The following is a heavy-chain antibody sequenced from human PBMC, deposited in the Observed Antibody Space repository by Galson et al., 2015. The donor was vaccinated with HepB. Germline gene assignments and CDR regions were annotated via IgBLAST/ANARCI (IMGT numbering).Heavy chain of an antibody. CDR3: ARHSSGWYGGWFDP. V-gene: IGHV4-34*01. Sequence: ETLSLTCAVYGGSFSGYYWSWIRQPPGKGLEWIGEINHSGSTNYNPSLKSRVTISVDTSKNQFSLKLSSVTAADTAVYYCARHSSGWYGGWFDPWGQGTLVTVSS. J-gene: IGHJ5*02. D-gene: IGHD6-19*01. CDR2: INHSGST. CDR1: GGSFSGYY.